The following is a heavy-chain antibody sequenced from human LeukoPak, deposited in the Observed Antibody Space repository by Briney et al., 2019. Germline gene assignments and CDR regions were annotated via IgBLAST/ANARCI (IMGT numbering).Heavy chain of an antibody. D-gene: IGHD3-10*01. J-gene: IGHJ5*02. V-gene: IGHV4-34*01. CDR1: GGSFSGYY. CDR3: AREGKPLTMVRGVANWFDP. CDR2: INHSGST. Sequence: SETLSLTCAVYGGSFSGYYWSWIRQPPGKGLEWIGEINHSGSTNYNPSLKSRVTISVDTSKNQFSLKRSSVTAADTAVYYCAREGKPLTMVRGVANWFDPWGQGTLVTVSS.